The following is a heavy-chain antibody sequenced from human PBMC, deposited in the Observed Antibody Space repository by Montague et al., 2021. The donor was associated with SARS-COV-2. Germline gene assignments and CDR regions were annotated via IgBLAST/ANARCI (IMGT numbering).Heavy chain of an antibody. D-gene: IGHD2-15*01. CDR3: ARDYSHCSGGSCVFDY. CDR1: GGSISNYY. J-gene: IGHJ4*02. Sequence: SETLSLTCTVSGGSISNYYWSWIRQPAGKGLEGIGRIYSSGSTNXXPSLKSRISMSVDTSKNQFSLKLSSVTAADTAIYYCARDYSHCSGGSCVFDYWGQGTLVTVSS. CDR2: IYSSGST. V-gene: IGHV4-4*07.